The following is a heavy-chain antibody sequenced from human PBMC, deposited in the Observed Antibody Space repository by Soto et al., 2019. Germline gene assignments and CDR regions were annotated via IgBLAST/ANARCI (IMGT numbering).Heavy chain of an antibody. CDR2: IDPSDSQT. D-gene: IGHD5-12*01. Sequence: GESLKISCKGSGYSFAGYWITWVRQKPGKGLEWMGRIDPSDSQTYYSPSFRGHVTISATKSITTVFLQWSSLRASDTAMYYCARQIYDSDAGPNFQSYCDSWGQETPVTVSS. V-gene: IGHV5-10-1*01. J-gene: IGHJ4*02. CDR1: GYSFAGYW. CDR3: ARQIYDSDAGPNFQSYCDS.